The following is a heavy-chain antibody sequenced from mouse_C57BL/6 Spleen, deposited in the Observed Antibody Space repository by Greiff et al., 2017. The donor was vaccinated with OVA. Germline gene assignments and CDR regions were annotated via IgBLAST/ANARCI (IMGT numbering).Heavy chain of an antibody. D-gene: IGHD1-1*01. CDR2: IRNKANNHAT. CDR1: GFTFSDAW. CDR3: TRPRYYGRGYCDY. J-gene: IGHJ2*01. Sequence: DVKLVESGGGLVQPGGSMKLSCAASGFTFSDAWMDWVRQSPEKGLEWVAEIRNKANNHATYYAESVKGRFTISRDDSKSSVYLQMNSLRAEDTGIYYCTRPRYYGRGYCDYWGQGTTLTVSS. V-gene: IGHV6-6*01.